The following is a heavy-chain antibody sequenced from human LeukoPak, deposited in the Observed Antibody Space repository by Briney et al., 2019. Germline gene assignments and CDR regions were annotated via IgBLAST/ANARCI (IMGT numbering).Heavy chain of an antibody. D-gene: IGHD2-2*01. Sequence: PGGSLRLSCAASGFTFSSYWMSWVRQAPGKGLEWVANIKQDGSEEYYVDSVKGRFTISRDNAKNSLYLQMNSLRAEDTAVYYCARDPSREYCSSTSCPYDAFDIWGQGTMVTVSS. CDR3: ARDPSREYCSSTSCPYDAFDI. V-gene: IGHV3-7*01. J-gene: IGHJ3*02. CDR2: IKQDGSEE. CDR1: GFTFSSYW.